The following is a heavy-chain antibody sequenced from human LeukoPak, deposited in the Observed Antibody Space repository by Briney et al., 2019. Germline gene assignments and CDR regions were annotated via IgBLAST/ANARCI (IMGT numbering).Heavy chain of an antibody. CDR3: ARSLAAADNYYYYGMDV. D-gene: IGHD6-13*01. CDR1: GYTFTSYG. V-gene: IGHV1-18*01. CDR2: ISAYNGDT. Sequence: GASVKVSCKASGYTFTSYGISWVRQAPGQGLEWMGWISAYNGDTNYAQKLQGRVTMTTDTSTSTAYMELRSLRSDDTAVYYCARSLAAADNYYYYGMDVWGQGTTVTVSS. J-gene: IGHJ6*02.